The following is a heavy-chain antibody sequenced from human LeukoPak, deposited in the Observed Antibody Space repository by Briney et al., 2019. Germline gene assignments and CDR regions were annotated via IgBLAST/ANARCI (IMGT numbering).Heavy chain of an antibody. D-gene: IGHD1-26*01. CDR3: ATAPSIEWELLPLGRRYYYYYGMDV. CDR2: IIPIFGTA. Sequence: SVKVSCKASGGTLSSYAISWVRQAPGQGLEWMGGIIPIFGTANYAQKFQGRVTITADESTSTAYMELSSLRSEDTAVYYCATAPSIEWELLPLGRRYYYYYGMDVWGQGTTVTVSS. J-gene: IGHJ6*02. V-gene: IGHV1-69*13. CDR1: GGTLSSYA.